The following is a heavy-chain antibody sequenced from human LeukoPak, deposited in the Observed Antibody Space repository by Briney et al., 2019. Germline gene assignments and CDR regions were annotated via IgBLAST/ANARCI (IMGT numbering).Heavy chain of an antibody. CDR1: GFTFSSYW. Sequence: GGSLRLSCAASGFTFSSYWMSWVRQAPGKGLEWVANIKQDGSEKHYVDSVKGRFTISRDNAKNSLYLQMNSLRAEDTAVYYCAGVVGATEDAFDIWGQGTMVTVSS. CDR2: IKQDGSEK. V-gene: IGHV3-7*01. J-gene: IGHJ3*02. CDR3: AGVVGATEDAFDI. D-gene: IGHD1-26*01.